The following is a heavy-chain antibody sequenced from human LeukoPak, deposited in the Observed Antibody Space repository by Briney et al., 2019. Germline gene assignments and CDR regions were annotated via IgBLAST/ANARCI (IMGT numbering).Heavy chain of an antibody. J-gene: IGHJ6*02. D-gene: IGHD3-3*01. CDR2: INRSGST. CDR3: ARGFRSGYFYYYYGMDV. V-gene: IGHV4-34*01. Sequence: SETLSLTCAVYGGSFSGYYWSWIRQPPGKGLEWIGEINRSGSTNYNPSLKSRVTISVDTSKNQFSLKLSSVTAADTAVYYCARGFRSGYFYYYYGMDVWGQGTTVTVSS. CDR1: GGSFSGYY.